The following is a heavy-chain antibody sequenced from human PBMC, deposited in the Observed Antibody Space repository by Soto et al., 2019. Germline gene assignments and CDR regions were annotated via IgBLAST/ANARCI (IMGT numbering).Heavy chain of an antibody. Sequence: SETLSLTCTVSGGSISSHYWSWIRQPPGKGLEWIGYIYYSGSTNYNPSLKSRVTISVDTSKNQFSLKLSSVTAADTAVYYCARDRYSSSYWGQGALVTVSS. CDR3: ARDRYSSSY. J-gene: IGHJ4*02. CDR1: GGSISSHY. D-gene: IGHD6-19*01. CDR2: IYYSGST. V-gene: IGHV4-59*11.